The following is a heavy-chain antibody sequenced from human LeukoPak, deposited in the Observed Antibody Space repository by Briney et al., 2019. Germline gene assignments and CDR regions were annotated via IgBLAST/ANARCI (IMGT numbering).Heavy chain of an antibody. J-gene: IGHJ4*02. D-gene: IGHD6-19*01. V-gene: IGHV1-18*01. Sequence: GASVKVSCKASGYTFTTFGISWVRQAPGQGLEWMGWISGNNDDTNYAQNLQGRVTMTTDTSTGTAYMEVRSLGSDDTAVYYCARDPGYSSRPDYWGQGTLVTVSS. CDR2: ISGNNDDT. CDR3: ARDPGYSSRPDY. CDR1: GYTFTTFG.